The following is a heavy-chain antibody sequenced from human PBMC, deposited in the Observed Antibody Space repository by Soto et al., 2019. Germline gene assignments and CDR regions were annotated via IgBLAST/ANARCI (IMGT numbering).Heavy chain of an antibody. J-gene: IGHJ4*02. CDR1: VFTFSRYG. Sequence: WWSLRLSCSASVFTFSRYGMHWVRQAPGKGLAWVAVISYDGSNKYYADSVKGRFTISRDNSKNTLYLQMNSLRAEDTAVYYCAKTTWIQLWLAFDYWGQGTLVTVSS. CDR2: ISYDGSNK. V-gene: IGHV3-30*18. CDR3: AKTTWIQLWLAFDY. D-gene: IGHD5-18*01.